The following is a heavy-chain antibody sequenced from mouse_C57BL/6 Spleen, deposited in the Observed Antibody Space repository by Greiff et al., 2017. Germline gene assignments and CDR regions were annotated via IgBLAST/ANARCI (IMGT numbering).Heavy chain of an antibody. D-gene: IGHD1-1*01. J-gene: IGHJ3*01. CDR3: ASPPGAYYGSSPWFAY. V-gene: IGHV5-6*01. CDR2: ISSGGSYT. CDR1: GFTFSSYG. Sequence: EVQLVESGGDLVKPGGSLKLSCAASGFTFSSYGMSWVRQTPDKRLEWVATISSGGSYTYYPDSVKGRFTISRDNAKNTLYLQMSSLKSEDTAMYYCASPPGAYYGSSPWFAYWGQGTLVTVSA.